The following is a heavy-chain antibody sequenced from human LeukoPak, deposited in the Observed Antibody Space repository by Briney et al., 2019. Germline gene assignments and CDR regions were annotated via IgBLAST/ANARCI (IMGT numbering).Heavy chain of an antibody. D-gene: IGHD1-26*01. Sequence: GGSLRLSCAASGFTFSSYGLSXXRQAPGKGXXXXXTISGXAYNSYYADSVXXRFTXSRDNSANTLYLQMDNLRAEDTALYYCAKHSGSYFIYYIDSWGQGTLVTVSS. V-gene: IGHV3-23*01. J-gene: IGHJ4*02. CDR2: ISGXAYNS. CDR3: AKHSGSYFIYYIDS. CDR1: GFTFSSYG.